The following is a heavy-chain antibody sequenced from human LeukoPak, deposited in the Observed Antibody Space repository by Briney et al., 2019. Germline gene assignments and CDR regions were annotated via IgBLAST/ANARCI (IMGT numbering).Heavy chain of an antibody. V-gene: IGHV1-2*02. D-gene: IGHD2-2*01. Sequence: GASVTVSCKASGYTFTGYYMHWVRQAPGQGLEWMGWINPNSGGTNYAQKFQGRVTMTRDTSISTAYMELSRLRSDDTAVYYCARGASIIVVVPAATGYYYYYGMDVWGQGTTVTVSS. CDR1: GYTFTGYY. J-gene: IGHJ6*02. CDR3: ARGASIIVVVPAATGYYYYYGMDV. CDR2: INPNSGGT.